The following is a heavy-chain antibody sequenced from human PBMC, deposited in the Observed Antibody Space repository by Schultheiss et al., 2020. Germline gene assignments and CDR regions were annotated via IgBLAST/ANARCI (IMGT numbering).Heavy chain of an antibody. J-gene: IGHJ3*02. CDR3: ARASLIQLWSPGAFDI. CDR2: IYHSGST. D-gene: IGHD5-18*01. Sequence: SETLSLTCTVSGGSISSYYWSWIRQPPGKGLEWIGYIYHSGSTYYNPSLKSRVTISVDRSKNQFSLKLSSVTAADTAVYYCARASLIQLWSPGAFDIWGQGTMVTVSS. V-gene: IGHV4-59*12. CDR1: GGSISSYY.